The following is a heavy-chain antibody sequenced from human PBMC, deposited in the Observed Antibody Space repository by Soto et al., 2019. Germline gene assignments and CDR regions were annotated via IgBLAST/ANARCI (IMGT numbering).Heavy chain of an antibody. D-gene: IGHD3-9*01. CDR1: GFTFSSYA. CDR3: ARMLHFDWLLSQVVGDY. J-gene: IGHJ4*02. CDR2: ISGSGGST. Sequence: PGGSLRLSCAASGFTFSSYAMSWVRQAPGKGLEWVSAISGSGGSTYYADSVKGRFTISRDNSKNTLYLQMNSLRAEDTAVYYCARMLHFDWLLSQVVGDYWGQGTLVTVSS. V-gene: IGHV3-23*01.